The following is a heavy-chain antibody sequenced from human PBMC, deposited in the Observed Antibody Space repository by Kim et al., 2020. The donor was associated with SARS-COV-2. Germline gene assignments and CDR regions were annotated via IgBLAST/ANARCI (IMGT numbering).Heavy chain of an antibody. V-gene: IGHV3-23*01. Sequence: GGSLRLSCAASGFTFSSYAMSWVRQAPGKGLEWVSAISGSGGSTYYADSVKGRFTISRDNSKNTLYLQMNSLRAEDTAVYYCAKDRVAVVRGVIITGHDWGQGTLVTVSS. CDR2: ISGSGGST. D-gene: IGHD3-10*01. CDR3: AKDRVAVVRGVIITGHD. J-gene: IGHJ4*02. CDR1: GFTFSSYA.